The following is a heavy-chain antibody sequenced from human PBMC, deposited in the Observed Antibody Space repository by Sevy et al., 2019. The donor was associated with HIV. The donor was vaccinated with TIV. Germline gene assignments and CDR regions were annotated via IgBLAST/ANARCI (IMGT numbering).Heavy chain of an antibody. Sequence: GGSLRLSCAASGFTFDDYTMHWVRQAPGKGLEWVSLISWGGGSTYYADSVKGRFTISRDNSKNSLYLQMNSLRTEDTALYYCTKDFRGSGSYYNAYDAFDIWGQGTMVTVSS. J-gene: IGHJ3*02. D-gene: IGHD3-10*01. CDR1: GFTFDDYT. CDR2: ISWGGGST. CDR3: TKDFRGSGSYYNAYDAFDI. V-gene: IGHV3-43*01.